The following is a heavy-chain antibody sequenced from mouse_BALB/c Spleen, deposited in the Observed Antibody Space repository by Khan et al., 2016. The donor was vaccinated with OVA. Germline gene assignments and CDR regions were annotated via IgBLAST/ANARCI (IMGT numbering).Heavy chain of an antibody. CDR3: ARFYDPYYAMDY. Sequence: VQLVESGPGLVAPSQSLSITCTVSGFSLTSYGVNWVRQPPGKGLEWLGVIWAGGSTNYNSALMSRLSISKDNSKSQVFLKMNSLRTDDTAMYYCARFYDPYYAMDYWGQGTSVTVSS. J-gene: IGHJ4*01. V-gene: IGHV2-9*02. D-gene: IGHD2-3*01. CDR2: IWAGGST. CDR1: GFSLTSYG.